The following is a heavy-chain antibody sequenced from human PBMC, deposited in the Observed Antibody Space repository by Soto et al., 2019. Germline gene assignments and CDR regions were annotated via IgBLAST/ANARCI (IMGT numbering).Heavy chain of an antibody. J-gene: IGHJ6*02. CDR1: GFSFSTYS. D-gene: IGHD2-21*02. CDR2: IGRRSDI. V-gene: IGHV3-21*01. CDR3: AREETAWPLAYGLDV. Sequence: GSLRLSCEASGFSFSTYSMHWVRQAPGKGLEWVSSIGRRSDIYYADSVKGRFTISRDNAKNSVSLQMNSLRDEDTAVYYCAREETAWPLAYGLDVWGQGTTVTVSS.